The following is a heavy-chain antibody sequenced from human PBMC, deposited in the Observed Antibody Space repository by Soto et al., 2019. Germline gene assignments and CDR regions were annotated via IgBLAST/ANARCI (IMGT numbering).Heavy chain of an antibody. CDR1: GGTFSSYA. D-gene: IGHD6-13*01. Sequence: QVQLVQSGAEVKKPGSSVKVSCKASGGTFSSYAISWVRQAPGQGLEWMGGIIPIFGTANYAQKFQGRVTITADEATSTAYMELSSRRSEDTAVYYCARDAGIAAAGTAYQNYYFDYWGQGTLVTVSS. CDR3: ARDAGIAAAGTAYQNYYFDY. J-gene: IGHJ4*02. V-gene: IGHV1-69*01. CDR2: IIPIFGTA.